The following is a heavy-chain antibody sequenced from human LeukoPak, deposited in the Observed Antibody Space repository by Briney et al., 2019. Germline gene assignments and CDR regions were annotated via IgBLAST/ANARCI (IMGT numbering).Heavy chain of an antibody. D-gene: IGHD3-22*01. CDR3: ARLKYYDSTGYSPGYYMDV. CDR1: GGSIINYY. V-gene: IGHV4-4*07. Sequence: SETLSLTCTASGGSIINYYWSWIRRPAGTGLEWVGRIYVTGSTIYNPSLQSRLSMSVDTSKNQFSLRMTSVTAADTAVYYCARLKYYDSTGYSPGYYMDVWGKGITVTVSS. J-gene: IGHJ6*03. CDR2: IYVTGST.